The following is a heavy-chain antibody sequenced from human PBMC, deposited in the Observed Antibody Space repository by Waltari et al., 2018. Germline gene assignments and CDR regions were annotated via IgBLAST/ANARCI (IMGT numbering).Heavy chain of an antibody. Sequence: QVQLQESGPGLVKPSETLSLTCTVSGGSISSHYWSWIRQPPGKGLEWIGYIYYSGSTNYNPSLKSRVTISVDTSKNQFSLKLSSVTAADTAVYYCASLIAAAPYYYDMDVWGQGTTVTVSS. CDR1: GGSISSHY. J-gene: IGHJ6*02. CDR2: IYYSGST. CDR3: ASLIAAAPYYYDMDV. D-gene: IGHD6-13*01. V-gene: IGHV4-59*11.